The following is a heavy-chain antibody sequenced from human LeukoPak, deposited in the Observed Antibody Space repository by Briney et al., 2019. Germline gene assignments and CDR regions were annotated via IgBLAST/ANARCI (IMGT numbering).Heavy chain of an antibody. V-gene: IGHV1-2*02. D-gene: IGHD3-9*01. CDR2: INPNSGGT. Sequence: ASVKVSCKASGYTFTGYYMHWVRQAPGQGLEWMGWINPNSGGTNYAQKFQGRVTMTRDTSISTAYMELSSLRSEDTAVYYYARGLRYFDWFSYYYYYYYMDVWGKGTTVTISS. CDR3: ARGLRYFDWFSYYYYYYYMDV. CDR1: GYTFTGYY. J-gene: IGHJ6*03.